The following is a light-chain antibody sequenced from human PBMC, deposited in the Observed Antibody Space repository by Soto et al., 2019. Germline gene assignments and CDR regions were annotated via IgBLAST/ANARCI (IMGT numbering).Light chain of an antibody. J-gene: IGLJ1*01. V-gene: IGLV2-11*01. Sequence: QSALTQPRSVSGSPGQSVTISCTGTSSDVGRYNYVSWFQQHPGTAPRLTIYDLTERPSGVPDRFSGSKSGNTASLTISGLQAEDEADYYCCSYAGSYTYVFGTGTKVTVL. CDR2: DLT. CDR1: SSDVGRYNY. CDR3: CSYAGSYTYV.